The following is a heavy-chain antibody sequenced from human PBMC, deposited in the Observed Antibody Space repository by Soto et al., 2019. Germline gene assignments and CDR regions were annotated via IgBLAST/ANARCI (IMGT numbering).Heavy chain of an antibody. J-gene: IGHJ6*02. V-gene: IGHV4-39*01. CDR1: VSSINSSGYY. CDR3: AVPYQYCSDNSCEDSYYYYGMVI. Sequence: PSETLSLTYTVSVSSINSSGYYWGWIRQPPGKGLEWIGSMFYGVSTYYDPSLKSRVTVSVDTSKNQFSLNLRSVTAAETAVYYCAVPYQYCSDNSCEDSYYYYGMVIWGQGHTVT. D-gene: IGHD2-2*01. CDR2: MFYGVST.